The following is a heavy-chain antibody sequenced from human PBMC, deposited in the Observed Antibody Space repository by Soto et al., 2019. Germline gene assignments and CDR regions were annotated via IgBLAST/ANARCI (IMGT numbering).Heavy chain of an antibody. J-gene: IGHJ5*02. V-gene: IGHV4-31*03. CDR3: ARGGCSSTSCYTRREFDP. D-gene: IGHD2-2*02. Sequence: LSLTCTVSGGSISSGGYYWSWIRQHPGKGLEWIGYIYYSGSTYYNPSLKSRVTISVDTSKNQFSLKLSSVTAADTAVYYCARGGCSSTSCYTRREFDPWGQGTLVTVSS. CDR1: GGSISSGGYY. CDR2: IYYSGST.